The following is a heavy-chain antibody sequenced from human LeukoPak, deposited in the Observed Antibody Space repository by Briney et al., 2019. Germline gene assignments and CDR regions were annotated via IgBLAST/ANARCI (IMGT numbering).Heavy chain of an antibody. CDR3: ARSGGPGTYHQLRYNWFDP. CDR1: AFTFRNYA. V-gene: IGHV3-30*04. J-gene: IGHJ5*02. CDR2: ISCDEIIK. D-gene: IGHD3-10*01. Sequence: GGSLRLSCAASAFTFRNYAMHWVRQAPGRGLEWVAVISCDEIIKKYADSLEGRFTISRDNSKNTLYLQMNSLRGEDTAVYYCARSGGPGTYHQLRYNWFDPWGQGTLVTVSS.